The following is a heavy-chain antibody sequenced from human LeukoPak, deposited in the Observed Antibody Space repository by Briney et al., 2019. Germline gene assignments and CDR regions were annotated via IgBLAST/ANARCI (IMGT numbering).Heavy chain of an antibody. Sequence: GGSLRLSCAVSGFSISNYWMTWVRQAPGKGLEWVANIKGDGSERYYVDSVKGRFTISRDNAKNSLYLQMNSLRAEDTAVYYCASPRKTYSSSSLDYWGQGTLVTVSS. D-gene: IGHD6-6*01. CDR2: IKGDGSER. J-gene: IGHJ4*02. CDR1: GFSISNYW. V-gene: IGHV3-7*01. CDR3: ASPRKTYSSSSLDY.